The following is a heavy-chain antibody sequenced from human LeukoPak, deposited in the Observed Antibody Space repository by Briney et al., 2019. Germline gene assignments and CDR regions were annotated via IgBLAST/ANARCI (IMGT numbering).Heavy chain of an antibody. CDR2: IYYSGST. Sequence: PSETLSLTCTVSGGSISSSSYYWGWIRQPPGKELEWIGSIYYSGSTYYNPSLKSRVTISVDTSKNQFSLKLSSVTAADTAVYYCARGYYDILTGYPLGYWGQGTLVTVSS. CDR3: ARGYYDILTGYPLGY. D-gene: IGHD3-9*01. CDR1: GGSISSSSYY. J-gene: IGHJ4*02. V-gene: IGHV4-39*01.